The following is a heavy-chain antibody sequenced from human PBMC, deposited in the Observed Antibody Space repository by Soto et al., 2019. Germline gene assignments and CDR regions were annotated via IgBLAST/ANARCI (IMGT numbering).Heavy chain of an antibody. V-gene: IGHV3-11*04. Sequence: GGSLRLSCAASGFTFDNSYMSWIRQAPGKGLEWVSCISSSGSTIYYADSVKGRFTVSRDISRNTHYLEMSSLRSEDTAVYYCARSIAVAALDYWGQGSQVTVSS. CDR1: GFTFDNSY. CDR3: ARSIAVAALDY. D-gene: IGHD6-19*01. J-gene: IGHJ4*02. CDR2: ISSSGSTI.